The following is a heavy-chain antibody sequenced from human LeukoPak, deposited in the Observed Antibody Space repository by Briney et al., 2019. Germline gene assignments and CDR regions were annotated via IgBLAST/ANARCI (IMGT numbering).Heavy chain of an antibody. CDR2: TYYRSKWYK. CDR1: GDSVSSNSSA. Sequence: SQTLSLTCVISGDSVSSNSSAWNWIRQPPSRGLEWLGRTYYRSKWYKDYAVSVKSRITINSETSKNQFSLQLNSVTPEDTAVYYCARDSELVLGCYFDYWGQGTQVTVSS. D-gene: IGHD6-6*01. J-gene: IGHJ4*02. V-gene: IGHV6-1*01. CDR3: ARDSELVLGCYFDY.